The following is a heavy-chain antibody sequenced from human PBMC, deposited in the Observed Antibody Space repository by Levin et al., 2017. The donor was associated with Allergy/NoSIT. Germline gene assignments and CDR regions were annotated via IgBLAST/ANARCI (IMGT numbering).Heavy chain of an antibody. CDR1: GYTFSDYD. V-gene: IGHV1-8*01. J-gene: IGHJ3*01. CDR2: MNPHSGNT. D-gene: IGHD6-19*01. CDR3: ARRYSSGWDKGAFDV. Sequence: ASVKVSCKASGYTFSDYDINWVRQASGQGLEWMGWMNPHSGNTGYAQNFQGRVTMTRITSISAASLELSSLRSEDTAVYYCARRYSSGWDKGAFDVWGQGTMVNVST.